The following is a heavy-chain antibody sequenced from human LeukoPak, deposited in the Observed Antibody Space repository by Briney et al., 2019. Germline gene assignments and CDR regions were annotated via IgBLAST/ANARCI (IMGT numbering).Heavy chain of an antibody. J-gene: IGHJ6*02. CDR1: GYTFTSYD. CDR2: MNPNSGNA. Sequence: GASVKVSCKASGYTFTSYDINWVRQATGQGLEWMGWMNPNSGNAGYAQKFQGRVTMTRNTSISTAYMELSSLRSEDTAVYYCACYGYSYGYYYGMAVWGQGTTVTVSS. CDR3: ACYGYSYGYYYGMAV. V-gene: IGHV1-8*01. D-gene: IGHD5-18*01.